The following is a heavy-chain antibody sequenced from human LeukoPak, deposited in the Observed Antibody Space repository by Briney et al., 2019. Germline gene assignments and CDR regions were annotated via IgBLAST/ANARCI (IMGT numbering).Heavy chain of an antibody. CDR2: ISGSGGST. D-gene: IGHD3-22*01. J-gene: IGHJ4*02. CDR1: GLTFSSYA. V-gene: IGHV3-23*01. Sequence: GGSLRLSCAASGLTFSSYAMSWVRQAPGKGLEWVSAISGSGGSTYYADSVKGRFTISRDNSKNTLYLQMNSLRAEDTAVYYCAKDGSGYYYDSSGFAYWGQGTLVTVSS. CDR3: AKDGSGYYYDSSGFAY.